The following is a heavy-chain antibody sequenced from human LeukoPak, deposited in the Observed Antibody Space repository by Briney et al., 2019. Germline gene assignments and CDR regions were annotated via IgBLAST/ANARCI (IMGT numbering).Heavy chain of an antibody. V-gene: IGHV3-74*01. CDR2: INIDGSST. CDR3: AKEKDTNYYDSRIFDY. D-gene: IGHD3-22*01. J-gene: IGHJ4*02. CDR1: GFTFSSYW. Sequence: QTGGSLRLSCAASGFTFSSYWMHWVRQAPRKGLVWVSRINIDGSSTSYADSVKGRFPILRDNAKNTVYLQMNSLRAEDTALYYCAKEKDTNYYDSRIFDYWGQGTLVTVSS.